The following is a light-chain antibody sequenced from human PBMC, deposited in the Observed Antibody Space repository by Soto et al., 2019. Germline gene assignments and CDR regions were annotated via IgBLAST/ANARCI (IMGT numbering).Light chain of an antibody. J-gene: IGLJ1*01. CDR1: SSNIGSDS. CDR2: GNN. CDR3: AAWDGSLNAYV. V-gene: IGLV1-44*01. Sequence: QSVLTQPPSASGTPGQRVPISFSGSSSNIGSDSVNLFQHLPGTTPKLLIYGNNQRPSGVPDRFSGTKSGTSASLVISGLQSEDEADYYCAAWDGSLNAYVFGTGTKVTV.